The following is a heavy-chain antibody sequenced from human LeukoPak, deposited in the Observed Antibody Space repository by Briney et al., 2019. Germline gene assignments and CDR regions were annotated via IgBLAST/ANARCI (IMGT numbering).Heavy chain of an antibody. D-gene: IGHD2-15*01. CDR2: INPGNGDT. CDR3: ARERWHCRVNCYSVYYYALDV. J-gene: IGHJ6*02. CDR1: GYTFTNYA. V-gene: IGHV1-3*01. Sequence: ASVKVSCKGSGYTFTNYAVHWVRQAPGQRLEWLGWINPGNGDTKYSQNFQGRVIVTSDTSAATAYVELNSLTSEDTAVYYCARERWHCRVNCYSVYYYALDVWGQGTTVTVSS.